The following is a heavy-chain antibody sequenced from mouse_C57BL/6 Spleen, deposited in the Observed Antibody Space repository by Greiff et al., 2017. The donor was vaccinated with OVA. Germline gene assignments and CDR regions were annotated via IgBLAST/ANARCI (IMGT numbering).Heavy chain of an antibody. CDR1: GYTFTSYW. CDR2: IDPSDSYT. J-gene: IGHJ1*03. V-gene: IGHV1-59*01. CDR3: ARARITTVVATRYFDV. Sequence: QVQLQQPGAELVRPGTSVKLSFKASGYTFTSYWMHWVKQRPGQGLEWIGVIDPSDSYTNYNQKFKGKATLTVDTSSSTAYMQLSSLTSEDSAVYYCARARITTVVATRYFDVWGTGTTVTVSS. D-gene: IGHD1-1*01.